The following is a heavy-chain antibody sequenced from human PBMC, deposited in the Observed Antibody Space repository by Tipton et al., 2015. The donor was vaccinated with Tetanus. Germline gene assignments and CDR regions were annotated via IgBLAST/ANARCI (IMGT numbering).Heavy chain of an antibody. D-gene: IGHD1-7*01. CDR2: IHFGGDT. Sequence: TLSLTCTVSGASISNNFFYWGWIRQSPGRGVRWIGTIHFGGDTAYNPSLRSRVTISVDTTRNHVSLKVTYVTAADTALYYCSSGSGTAISEDWGQGTLVTVSS. V-gene: IGHV4-39*02. J-gene: IGHJ4*02. CDR3: SSGSGTAISED. CDR1: GASISNNFFY.